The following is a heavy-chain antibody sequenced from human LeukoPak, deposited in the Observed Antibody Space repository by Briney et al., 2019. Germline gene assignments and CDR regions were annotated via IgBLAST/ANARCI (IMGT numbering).Heavy chain of an antibody. J-gene: IGHJ4*02. V-gene: IGHV3-48*03. D-gene: IGHD2-2*01. CDR3: ARTTMLDY. Sequence: GGSLRLSCAASGFTFSSYEMNWVRQAPGKGLEWVSYIRSSGSTIYYADSVKGRFTISRDNAKNSLYLQMSSLRVEDTAVYYCARTTMLDYWGQGTLVTVSS. CDR1: GFTFSSYE. CDR2: IRSSGSTI.